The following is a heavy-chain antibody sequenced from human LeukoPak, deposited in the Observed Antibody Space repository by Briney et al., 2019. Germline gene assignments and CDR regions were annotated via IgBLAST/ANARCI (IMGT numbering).Heavy chain of an antibody. CDR2: IYYSGST. D-gene: IGHD6-19*01. V-gene: IGHV4-59*06. J-gene: IGHJ4*02. CDR1: GGSISSYY. Sequence: PSETLSLTCTVSGGSISSYYWSWIRQHPGKGLEWIGYIYYSGSTYYNPSLKSRVTISVDTSKNQFSLKLSSVTAADTAVYYCAVIPGYSSGWYEYWGQGTLVTVSS. CDR3: AVIPGYSSGWYEY.